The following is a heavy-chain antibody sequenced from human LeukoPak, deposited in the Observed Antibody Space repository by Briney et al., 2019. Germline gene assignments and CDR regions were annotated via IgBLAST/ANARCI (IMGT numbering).Heavy chain of an antibody. V-gene: IGHV1-69*13. Sequence: ASVKVSCKASGGTFSSYAISWVRQAPGQGLEWMGGIIPIFGTANYAQKFQGRVTITADESTSTAYMELSSLRSEDTAVYYCARDLVPAAMPAEGYTRPLRAFDIWGQGTMVTVSS. CDR2: IIPIFGTA. J-gene: IGHJ3*02. CDR3: ARDLVPAAMPAEGYTRPLRAFDI. D-gene: IGHD2-2*01. CDR1: GGTFSSYA.